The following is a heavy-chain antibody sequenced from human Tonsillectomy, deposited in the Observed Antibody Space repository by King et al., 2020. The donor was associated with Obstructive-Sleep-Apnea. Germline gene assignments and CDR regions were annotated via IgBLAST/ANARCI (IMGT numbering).Heavy chain of an antibody. D-gene: IGHD3-22*01. CDR1: GFTFSSYA. J-gene: IGHJ1*01. CDR2: ITDSGVST. Sequence: VQLVQSGGGLAQPGGSLRLSCAASGFTFSSYAMSWVRQAPGKGLEWVSTITDSGVSTYYAESVKGRFTISRDNSNNMLSLQMNSLRAEDTAVYYFAKDGGGVPYYYDSSGYDGKYFQHWGQGTLVTVSS. CDR3: AKDGGGVPYYYDSSGYDGKYFQH. V-gene: IGHV3-23*04.